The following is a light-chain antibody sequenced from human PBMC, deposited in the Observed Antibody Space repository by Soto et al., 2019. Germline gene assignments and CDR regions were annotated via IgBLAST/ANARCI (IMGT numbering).Light chain of an antibody. CDR3: QQYNNWPFT. CDR1: QSVSSD. V-gene: IGKV3D-15*01. CDR2: GAS. Sequence: IVMPQSPATLSVSPGERATLSCRASQSVSSDLAWYQQKPGQAPRLLIYGASIRATGIPARFSGSGSGTEFTLTISSLQSEDFAVYYCQQYNNWPFTFGGGTKVEIK. J-gene: IGKJ4*01.